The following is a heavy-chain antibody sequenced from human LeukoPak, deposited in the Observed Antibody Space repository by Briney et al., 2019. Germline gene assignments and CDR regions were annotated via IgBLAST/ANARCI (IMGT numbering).Heavy chain of an antibody. V-gene: IGHV4-39*01. CDR3: ATKGVEEGWELLG. J-gene: IGHJ4*02. D-gene: IGHD1-26*01. Sequence: PSQTLSLTCTVSGGSISSSSYYWGWIRQPPGKGLEWIGSIYYSGSTYYNPSLKSRVTISVDTSKNQFSLKLSSVTAADTAVYYCATKGVEEGWELLGWGQGTLVTVSS. CDR2: IYYSGST. CDR1: GGSISSSSYY.